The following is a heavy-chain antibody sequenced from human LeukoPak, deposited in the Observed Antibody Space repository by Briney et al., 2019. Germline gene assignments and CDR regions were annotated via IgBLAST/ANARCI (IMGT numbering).Heavy chain of an antibody. CDR2: IYYSGST. CDR1: GGSFSGYY. V-gene: IGHV4-34*01. CDR3: ARHGTQDYGDDFDY. Sequence: SETLSLTCAVYGGSFSGYYWSWIRQPPGKGLEWIGSIYYSGSTYYNPSLKSRVTISVDTSKNQFSLKLSSVTAADTAVYYCARHGTQDYGDDFDYWGQGTLVTVSS. J-gene: IGHJ4*02. D-gene: IGHD4-17*01.